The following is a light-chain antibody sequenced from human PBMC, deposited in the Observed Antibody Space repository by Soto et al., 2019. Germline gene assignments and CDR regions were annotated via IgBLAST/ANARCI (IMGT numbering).Light chain of an antibody. J-gene: IGLJ2*01. V-gene: IGLV2-14*01. Sequence: QSALTQPASVSGSPGQSITIYCTGTSSDGGGYNYVSWYQQHPGKAPKLMIYDVSNRPSGVSNRFSGSKSGNTASLTISGLQAEDEADYYCSSYTSSSTLVVFGGGTKLTVL. CDR2: DVS. CDR1: SSDGGGYNY. CDR3: SSYTSSSTLVV.